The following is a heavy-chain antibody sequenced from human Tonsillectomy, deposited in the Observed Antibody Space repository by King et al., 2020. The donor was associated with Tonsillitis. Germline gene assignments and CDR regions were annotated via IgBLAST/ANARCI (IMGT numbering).Heavy chain of an antibody. Sequence: LQLQESGPGLVKPSETLSLICAVSDYSISSGYFWGWIRQPPGKGLEWIGSIYHNGSTNYNPSLKSRVTISVDTSKNQFSLKLSSVTAADTAVYYCATAHHEYFWVNYFFYYWGQGILVTVSS. CDR2: IYHNGST. D-gene: IGHD3-16*01. J-gene: IGHJ4*02. CDR3: ATAHHEYFWVNYFFYY. V-gene: IGHV4-38-2*01. CDR1: DYSISSGYF.